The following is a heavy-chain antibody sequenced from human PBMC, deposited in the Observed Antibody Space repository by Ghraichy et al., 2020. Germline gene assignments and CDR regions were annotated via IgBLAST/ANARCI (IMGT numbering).Heavy chain of an antibody. Sequence: SETLSLTCTVSGGSISSSSYYWGWIRQPPGKELEWIGSIYYSGSTYYNPSLKSRVTISVDTSKNQFSLKLSSVTAADTAVYYCARRTRPLDAFDIWGQGTMVTVSS. D-gene: IGHD3-3*02. J-gene: IGHJ3*02. CDR3: ARRTRPLDAFDI. CDR2: IYYSGST. V-gene: IGHV4-39*01. CDR1: GGSISSSSYY.